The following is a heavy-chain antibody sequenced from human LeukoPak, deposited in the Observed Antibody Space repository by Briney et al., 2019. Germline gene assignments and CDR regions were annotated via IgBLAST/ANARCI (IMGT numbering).Heavy chain of an antibody. D-gene: IGHD3-10*01. CDR2: ISSSSSYI. J-gene: IGHJ3*02. CDR1: GFNFRSDW. Sequence: GGSLRLSCAASGFNFRSDWMNWVRQAPGKGLEWVSSISSSSSYIYYADSVKGRFTISRDNAKNSLYLQMNSLRAEDTAVYYCARDLRQLLWFGELTNDAFDIWGQGTMATVTS. V-gene: IGHV3-21*01. CDR3: ARDLRQLLWFGELTNDAFDI.